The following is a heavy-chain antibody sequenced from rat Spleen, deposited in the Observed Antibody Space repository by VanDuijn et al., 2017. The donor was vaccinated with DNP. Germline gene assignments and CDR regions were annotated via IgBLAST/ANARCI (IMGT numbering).Heavy chain of an antibody. CDR3: ARSVYYYSSYIPCDH. CDR2: ISYSGIT. J-gene: IGHJ2*01. D-gene: IGHD1-2*01. Sequence: EVQLQESGPGLVKPSQSLSLTCSVTGYSITSNYWAWIRKFPGNKMEWMAYISYSGITGYNPSLKSRISITRDTSKNQFFLQLNSVITEDTATYYCARSVYYYSSYIPCDHWGQGVMVTVSS. CDR1: GYSITSNY. V-gene: IGHV3-1*01.